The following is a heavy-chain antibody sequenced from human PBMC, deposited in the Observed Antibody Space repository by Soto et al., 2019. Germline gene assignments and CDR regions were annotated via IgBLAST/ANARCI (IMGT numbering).Heavy chain of an antibody. V-gene: IGHV4-39*01. Sequence: SETLSLTCSVSDDSINSDKYYWGWIRQPPGKGLEWIGSIYYRGNAYYNPSLQTRVTISLDKSKSQFSLKLNSVTAADSAVYFCARLEGLATISYYVDIWGPGALVTVSS. CDR1: DDSINSDKYY. D-gene: IGHD3-3*01. CDR3: ARLEGLATISYYVDI. J-gene: IGHJ4*02. CDR2: IYYRGNA.